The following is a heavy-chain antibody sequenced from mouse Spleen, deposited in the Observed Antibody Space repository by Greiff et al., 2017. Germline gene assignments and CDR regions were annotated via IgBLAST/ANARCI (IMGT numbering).Heavy chain of an antibody. CDR1: GYTFTSYW. CDR2: INPSSGYT. Sequence: VQLQQSGAELAKPGASVKLSCKASGYTFTSYWMHWVKQRPGQGLEWIGCINPSSGYTKYNQKFKDKATLTADKSSSTAYMQLSSLTYEDSAVYYCARRDSSGYDAMDYWGQGTSVTVSS. V-gene: IGHV1-7*01. CDR3: ARRDSSGYDAMDY. D-gene: IGHD3-2*01. J-gene: IGHJ4*01.